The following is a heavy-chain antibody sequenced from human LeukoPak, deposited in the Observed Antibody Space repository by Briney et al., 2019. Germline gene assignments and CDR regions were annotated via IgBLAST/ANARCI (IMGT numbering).Heavy chain of an antibody. Sequence: SETLSLTCAVYGGSFSGYYWSWIRQPPGKGLEWIGEINHSGSTNYNPSLKSRVTISVDTSRNQFSLKLSSVTAADTAVHYCARGNLGGSSFDYWGQGTLVTVSS. V-gene: IGHV4-34*01. J-gene: IGHJ4*02. CDR1: GGSFSGYY. CDR2: INHSGST. CDR3: ARGNLGGSSFDY. D-gene: IGHD1-26*01.